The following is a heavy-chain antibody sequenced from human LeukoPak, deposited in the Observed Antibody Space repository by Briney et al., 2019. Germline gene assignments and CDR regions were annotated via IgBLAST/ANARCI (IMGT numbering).Heavy chain of an antibody. J-gene: IGHJ6*03. CDR1: GYTLTELS. V-gene: IGHV1-24*01. Sequence: GASVKVSCKVSGYTLTELSMHWVRQAPGKGLEWMGRFDPEDGETIYAQKFQGRVTMTADTSTDTVYMELSSLRSEDTAVYFCARGGLPIYYYYMDVWGKGTTVTVSS. D-gene: IGHD4-11*01. CDR2: FDPEDGET. CDR3: ARGGLPIYYYYMDV.